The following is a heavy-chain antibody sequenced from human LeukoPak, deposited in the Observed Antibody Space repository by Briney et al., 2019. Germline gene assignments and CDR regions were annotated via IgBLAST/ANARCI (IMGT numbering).Heavy chain of an antibody. CDR2: INPSGGST. CDR1: GYTFTSYY. Sequence: ASVKVSCKASGYTFTSYYMHWVRQAPGQGLEWMGIINPSGGSTSYAQKFQGRVTMTRDTSTSTVYMELSSLRSEDTAVYYCARGPHRRTYDRDNWFDPWGQGTLVTVYS. V-gene: IGHV1-46*01. CDR3: ARGPHRRTYDRDNWFDP. J-gene: IGHJ5*02. D-gene: IGHD3-3*01.